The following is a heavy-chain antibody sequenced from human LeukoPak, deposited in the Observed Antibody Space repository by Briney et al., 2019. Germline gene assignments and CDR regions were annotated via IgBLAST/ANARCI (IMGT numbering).Heavy chain of an antibody. CDR1: GGSISTYF. CDR2: IDYSGST. J-gene: IGHJ3*02. Sequence: ETLSLTCTVSGGSISTYFWTWIRQPPGKGLEWIGYIDYSGSTNYNPSLKSRVTISVDTSKNHFSLKLSSVTAADTAVYYCARDLGVMVRAFDIWGQGTMVTVSS. CDR3: ARDLGVMVRAFDI. D-gene: IGHD5-18*01. V-gene: IGHV4-59*01.